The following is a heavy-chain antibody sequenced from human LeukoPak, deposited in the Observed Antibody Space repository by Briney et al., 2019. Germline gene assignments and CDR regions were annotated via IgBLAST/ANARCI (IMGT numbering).Heavy chain of an antibody. CDR2: FDPGDGET. J-gene: IGHJ4*02. CDR3: ATWSRVGATGPFDY. V-gene: IGHV1-24*01. D-gene: IGHD1-26*01. Sequence: ASVKVSCKVSGYTLTELSMHWVRQAPGKGLEWMGGFDPGDGETIYAQKFQGRVTMTEDTSTDTAYMELSSLRSEDTAVYYCATWSRVGATGPFDYWGQGTLVTVSS. CDR1: GYTLTELS.